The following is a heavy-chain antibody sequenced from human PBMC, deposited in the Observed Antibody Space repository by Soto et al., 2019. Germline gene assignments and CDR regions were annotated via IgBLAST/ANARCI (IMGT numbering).Heavy chain of an antibody. Sequence: HPGGSLRLSCAASGFTFSSYGMHWVRQAPGKGLEWVAVISYDGSNKYYADSVKGRFTISRDNSKNTLYLQMNSLRPEDTAVYYCAKDLKWLRVFDYWGQGTLVTVSS. D-gene: IGHD5-12*01. CDR3: AKDLKWLRVFDY. CDR1: GFTFSSYG. CDR2: ISYDGSNK. J-gene: IGHJ4*02. V-gene: IGHV3-30*18.